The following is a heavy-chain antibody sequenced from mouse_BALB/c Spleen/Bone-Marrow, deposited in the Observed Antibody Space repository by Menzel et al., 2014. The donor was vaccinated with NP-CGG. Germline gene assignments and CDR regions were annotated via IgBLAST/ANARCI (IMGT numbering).Heavy chain of an antibody. CDR3: ARGGGAYYGNYWFAY. D-gene: IGHD2-10*01. CDR2: ISSGGSYT. J-gene: IGHJ3*01. CDR1: GFTFSSYG. V-gene: IGHV5-6*01. Sequence: EVQGVESGGDLVKPGGSLKLSCAASGFTFSSYGMSWVRQTPDKRLEWVATISSGGSYTYYPDSVKGRFTISRDNARNTLYLQMSSLKSEDTAMYYCARGGGAYYGNYWFAYWGPGTLVTVSA.